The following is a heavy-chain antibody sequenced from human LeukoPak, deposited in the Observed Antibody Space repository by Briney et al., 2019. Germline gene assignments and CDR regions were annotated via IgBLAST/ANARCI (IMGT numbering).Heavy chain of an antibody. J-gene: IGHJ4*02. CDR2: IKVNSGAT. V-gene: IGHV1-2*02. Sequence: ASVKVSCKASGYTFTGYYMHWVRQAPGQGPEWMGWIKVNSGATNYAQKFQGRVTMTRDTSISTAYIELNRLRADDTAVYYCARGGDSSGYYSSQGDYWGQGTLVTVSS. CDR3: ARGGDSSGYYSSQGDY. CDR1: GYTFTGYY. D-gene: IGHD3-22*01.